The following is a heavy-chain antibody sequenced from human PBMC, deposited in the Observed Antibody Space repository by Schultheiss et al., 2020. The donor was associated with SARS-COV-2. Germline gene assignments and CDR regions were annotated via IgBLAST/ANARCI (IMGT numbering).Heavy chain of an antibody. CDR1: GFTFSSYA. CDR2: IKQDGSEK. J-gene: IGHJ6*02. V-gene: IGHV3-7*01. CDR3: AREEYGMDV. Sequence: GGSLRLSCAASGFTFSSYAMHWVRQAPGKGLEWVANIKQDGSEKYYVDSVKGRFTISRDNAKNSLYLQMNSLRAEDTAVYYCAREEYGMDVWGQGTTVTVSS.